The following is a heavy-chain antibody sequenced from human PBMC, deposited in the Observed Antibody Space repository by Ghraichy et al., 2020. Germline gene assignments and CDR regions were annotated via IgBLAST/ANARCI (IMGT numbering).Heavy chain of an antibody. CDR3: AREFAGPVAAHEAY. Sequence: GGSLRLSCAASGFTFSSYAMSWVRQAPGKGLEWVSSISSSSSYIYYADSVKGRFTISRDNAKNSLYLQMNSLRADDTAVYYCAREFAGPVAAHEAYWGQGTLVTVSS. V-gene: IGHV3-21*01. CDR1: GFTFSSYA. CDR2: ISSSSSYI. D-gene: IGHD6-19*01. J-gene: IGHJ4*02.